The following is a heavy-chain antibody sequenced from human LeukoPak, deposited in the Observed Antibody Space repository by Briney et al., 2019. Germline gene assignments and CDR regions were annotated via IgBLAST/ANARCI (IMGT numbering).Heavy chain of an antibody. Sequence: SETLSLICIVSGGSVSTGSYYWGWIRQPPGKGLEWIGSMYNSGRSDYNPSLKSRVTISVDTSKNQFSLKLSSVTAADTAVYFCARHVWDIIIVPAFEYWGQGALVTVSS. CDR1: GGSVSTGSYY. V-gene: IGHV4-39*01. CDR2: MYNSGRS. J-gene: IGHJ4*02. D-gene: IGHD2-2*01. CDR3: ARHVWDIIIVPAFEY.